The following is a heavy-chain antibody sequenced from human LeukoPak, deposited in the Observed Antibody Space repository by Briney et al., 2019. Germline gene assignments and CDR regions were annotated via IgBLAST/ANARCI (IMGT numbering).Heavy chain of an antibody. CDR1: VYSIRRGYY. Sequence: PSETLSLTCAFSVYSIRRGYYWAWIRQPPGKGLEWIGSIYHSGSTYFNSSLYNRVTISRDRPRNQFSLNLSYVTDARTAVYYCARSGQSTGSIWGQGTLVSVSS. J-gene: IGHJ4*02. V-gene: IGHV4-38-2*01. CDR3: ARSGQSTGSI. CDR2: IYHSGST. D-gene: IGHD6-19*01.